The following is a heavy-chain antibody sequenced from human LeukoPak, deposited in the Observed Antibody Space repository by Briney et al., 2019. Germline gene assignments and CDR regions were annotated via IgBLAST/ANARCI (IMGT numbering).Heavy chain of an antibody. CDR1: GDSINSGTYY. CDR2: IYTTGSA. Sequence: PSETLSLTCTVSGDSINSGTYYWSWIRQTAGKRLEWIGRIYTTGSAHYNPSLKSRVTMSVDTSKNQFSLRLSSVTAADTAVYFCARVNPEYCPGGSCYHFDFWGQGTLVTVSS. J-gene: IGHJ4*02. CDR3: ARVNPEYCPGGSCYHFDF. V-gene: IGHV4-61*02. D-gene: IGHD2-15*01.